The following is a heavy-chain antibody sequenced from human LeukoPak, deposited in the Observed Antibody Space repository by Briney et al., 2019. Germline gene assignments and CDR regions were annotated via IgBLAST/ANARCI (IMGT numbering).Heavy chain of an antibody. CDR2: ISYDGSNK. J-gene: IGHJ4*02. CDR1: GFTFSSYA. D-gene: IGHD4-17*01. V-gene: IGHV3-30-3*01. CDR3: ARDKIYGDYGDYGLGGY. Sequence: GGSLRLSCAASGFTFSSYAMHWVRQAPGKGLEWVAVISYDGSNKYYADSVKGRFTISRDNSKNTLYLQMNSLRAEDTAVYYCARDKIYGDYGDYGLGGYWGQGTLVTVSS.